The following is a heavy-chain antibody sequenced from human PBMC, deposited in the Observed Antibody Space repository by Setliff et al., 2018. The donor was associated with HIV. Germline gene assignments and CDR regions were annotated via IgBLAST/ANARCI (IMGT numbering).Heavy chain of an antibody. CDR3: ARGGTTVPNYFDY. J-gene: IGHJ4*02. CDR1: GGSISSHY. D-gene: IGHD4-17*01. Sequence: PSETLSLTCTVSGGSISSHYWSWIRQPPGMGLEWIGYVYYSGSTKYNPSLKSRVTISVDTSKNQFSVKLTSVTPADTALYYCARGGTTVPNYFDYWGQGTRVTVSS. V-gene: IGHV4-59*11. CDR2: VYYSGST.